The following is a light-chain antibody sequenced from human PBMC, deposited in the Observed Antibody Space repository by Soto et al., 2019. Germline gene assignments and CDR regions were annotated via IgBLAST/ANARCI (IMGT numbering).Light chain of an antibody. Sequence: PGEIATLYCRASERLSSVYLAWYQQRPGQPPRLLIYGASNRATGIPARFSGSGSGTDFTLTISSLETEDFAVYYCQQRSSWPFTFGPGTKVDIK. CDR1: ERLSSVY. J-gene: IGKJ3*01. CDR3: QQRSSWPFT. V-gene: IGKV3-11*01. CDR2: GAS.